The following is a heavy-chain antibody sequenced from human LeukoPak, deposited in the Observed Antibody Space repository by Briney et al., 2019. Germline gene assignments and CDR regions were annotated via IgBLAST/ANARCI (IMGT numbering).Heavy chain of an antibody. CDR3: ARDPSSGYYYYFDY. V-gene: IGHV3-48*01. CDR2: ISSSSSTI. D-gene: IGHD3-22*01. CDR1: GFTFSSYS. J-gene: IGHJ4*02. Sequence: GGSLRLSCAASGFTFSSYSMNWVRQAPGKGLEWVSYISSSSSTIYYADSVKGRFTISRDNAKNSLYLQMNSLRAEDTAVYYCARDPSSGYYYYFDYWGQGTLVTVSS.